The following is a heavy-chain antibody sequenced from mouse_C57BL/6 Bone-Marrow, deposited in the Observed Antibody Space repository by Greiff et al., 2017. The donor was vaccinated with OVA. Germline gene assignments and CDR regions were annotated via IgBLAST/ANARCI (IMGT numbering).Heavy chain of an antibody. CDR2: IHPNSGST. J-gene: IGHJ3*01. Sequence: QVQLQQPGAELVKPGASVKLSCKASGYTFTSYWMHWVKQRPGQGLEWIGMIHPNSGSTNYNEKFKSKATLTVDKSSSTAYMQLSSLTSEDSAVYYCARDRGDSAWFAYWGQGTLVTVSA. D-gene: IGHD3-2*01. CDR1: GYTFTSYW. CDR3: ARDRGDSAWFAY. V-gene: IGHV1-64*01.